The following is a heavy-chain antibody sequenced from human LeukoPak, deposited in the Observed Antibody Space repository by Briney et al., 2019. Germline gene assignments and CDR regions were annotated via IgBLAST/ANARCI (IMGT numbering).Heavy chain of an antibody. CDR2: IIPIFGTA. Sequence: SVKVSCKASGYTFTSYAISWVRQAPGQGLEWMGGIIPIFGTANYAQKFQGRVTMTRDMSTSTVYMELSSLRSEDTAVYYCARGTEYYDYVWGSYRHDGFDIWGQGTMVTVSS. CDR1: GYTFTSYA. CDR3: ARGTEYYDYVWGSYRHDGFDI. D-gene: IGHD3-16*02. J-gene: IGHJ3*02. V-gene: IGHV1-69*05.